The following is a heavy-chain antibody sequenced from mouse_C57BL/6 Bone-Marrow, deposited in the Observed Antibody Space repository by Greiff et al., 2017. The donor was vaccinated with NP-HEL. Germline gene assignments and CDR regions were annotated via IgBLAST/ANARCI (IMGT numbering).Heavy chain of an antibody. J-gene: IGHJ2*01. CDR1: GYSITSGYY. CDR2: ISYDGSN. D-gene: IGHD2-4*01. CDR3: ARGGYDYDGDYFDY. Sequence: VQLKESGPGLVKPSQSLSLTCSVTGYSITSGYYWNWIRQFPGNKLEWMGYISYDGSNNYNPSLKNRISITRDTSKNQFFLKLNSVTTEDTATYYCARGGYDYDGDYFDYWGQGTTLTVSS. V-gene: IGHV3-6*01.